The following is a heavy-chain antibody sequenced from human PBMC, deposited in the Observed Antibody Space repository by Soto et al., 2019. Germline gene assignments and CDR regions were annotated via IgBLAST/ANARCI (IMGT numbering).Heavy chain of an antibody. D-gene: IGHD3-22*01. CDR1: GGTFSSYA. CDR2: IIPIFGTA. CDR3: ARDRGIVVVRNYYYYGMDV. Sequence: ASVKVSCKASGGTFSSYAISWVRQAPGQGLEWMGGIIPIFGTANYAQKFQGRVTITADKYTSTAYMELSSLRSEDTAVYYCARDRGIVVVRNYYYYGMDVWGQGTTVTVSS. J-gene: IGHJ6*02. V-gene: IGHV1-69*06.